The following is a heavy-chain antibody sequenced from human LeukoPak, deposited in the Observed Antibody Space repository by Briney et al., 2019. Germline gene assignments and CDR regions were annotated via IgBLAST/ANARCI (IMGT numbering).Heavy chain of an antibody. CDR1: GYTFTSYA. J-gene: IGHJ4*02. D-gene: IGHD3-10*01. V-gene: IGHV1-3*01. Sequence: ASVKVSCKASGYTFTSYAMHWVRQAPGQRLEWMGWINAGNGNTKYSQKFQGRVTITRDTSASTAYMELSSLRSEDTAVYYCAIGGGVDQWFGELLYFDYWGQGTLVTVSS. CDR3: AIGGGVDQWFGELLYFDY. CDR2: INAGNGNT.